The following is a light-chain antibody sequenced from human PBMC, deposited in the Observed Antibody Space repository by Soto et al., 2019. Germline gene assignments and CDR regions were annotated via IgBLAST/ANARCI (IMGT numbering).Light chain of an antibody. J-gene: IGLJ1*01. CDR3: SSYNSSSTQV. V-gene: IGLV2-14*01. Sequence: QSALTQPASVSGSPGQSITISCTGTSSDVGGYNYVSWYQQHPGKAPKLMIYDVSNRPSGVSNRFSGSKSGNTASLTISGLQADDEADYYCSSYNSSSTQVFGTGTKVTVL. CDR2: DVS. CDR1: SSDVGGYNY.